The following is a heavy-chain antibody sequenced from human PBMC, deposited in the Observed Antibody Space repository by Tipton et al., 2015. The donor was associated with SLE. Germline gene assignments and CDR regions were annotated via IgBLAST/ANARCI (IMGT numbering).Heavy chain of an antibody. CDR1: GDSISNYF. CDR2: IYRSGST. Sequence: TLSLTCTVSGDSISNYFWTWIRQPPGKGLEWIGYIYRSGSTNSNPSLKSRVTISMDTSNNQFSLSVNSVTAADTAVYYCARSMLTTKRVFDYWGQGTLVTVSS. D-gene: IGHD3-16*01. CDR3: ARSMLTTKRVFDY. J-gene: IGHJ4*02. V-gene: IGHV4-59*13.